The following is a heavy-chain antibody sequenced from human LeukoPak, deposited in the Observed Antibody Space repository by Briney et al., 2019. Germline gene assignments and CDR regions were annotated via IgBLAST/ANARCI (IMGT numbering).Heavy chain of an antibody. CDR1: GYTFTSYY. Sequence: ASVKVSCKASGYTFTSYYMHWVRQAPGQGLEWMGIIDPSGGSTSYAQKFQGRVTMTRDTSTSTVYMELSNLRSEDTAVYYCARAPPIQLWPIITNFDYWGQGTLVTVSS. V-gene: IGHV1-46*01. CDR3: ARAPPIQLWPIITNFDY. D-gene: IGHD5-18*01. J-gene: IGHJ4*02. CDR2: IDPSGGST.